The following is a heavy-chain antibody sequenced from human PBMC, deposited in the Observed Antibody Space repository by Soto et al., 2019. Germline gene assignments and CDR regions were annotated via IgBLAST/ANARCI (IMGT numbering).Heavy chain of an antibody. J-gene: IGHJ4*02. CDR1: ERTFSNYA. CDR2: IIPIFGTA. V-gene: IGHV1-69*13. CDR3: ARNYYDSSGCFDY. D-gene: IGHD3-22*01. Sequence: ASVKVSCKASERTFSNYAISWVRQAPGQGLEWMGGIIPIFGTANYAQKFQGRVTITADESTSTAYMELSSLRSEDTAVYYCARNYYDSSGCFDYWGQGTLVPLSP.